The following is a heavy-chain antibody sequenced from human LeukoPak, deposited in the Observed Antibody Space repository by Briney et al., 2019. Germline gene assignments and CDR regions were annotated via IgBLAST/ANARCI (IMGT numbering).Heavy chain of an antibody. V-gene: IGHV3-33*01. CDR2: IWYDGSNK. CDR1: GFTFSSYG. CDR3: ARGENYYDSSGYCLDY. Sequence: GGSLRLSCAASGFTFSSYGMHWVRQAPGKGLEWVAVIWYDGSNKYYADSVKGRFTISRDNSKNTLYLQMSSLRAEDTAVYYCARGENYYDSSGYCLDYWGQGTLVTVSS. D-gene: IGHD3-22*01. J-gene: IGHJ4*02.